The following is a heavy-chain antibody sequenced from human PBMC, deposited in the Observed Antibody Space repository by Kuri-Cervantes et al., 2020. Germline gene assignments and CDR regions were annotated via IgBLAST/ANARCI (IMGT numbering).Heavy chain of an antibody. CDR3: RGRFYYGPGIXALLLGDY. D-gene: IGHD3-10*01. Sequence: GSLRLSCAVYGGSFTTYYQWTWIRQPPGKGPEWIGEINESGTIDYNPSLKSRVTISTDMSKNQFSLKLSAVTAADTAMYYCRGRFYYGPGIXALLLGDYWGRGTLVTVSS. J-gene: IGHJ4*02. V-gene: IGHV4-34*03. CDR2: INESGTI. CDR1: GGSFTTYY.